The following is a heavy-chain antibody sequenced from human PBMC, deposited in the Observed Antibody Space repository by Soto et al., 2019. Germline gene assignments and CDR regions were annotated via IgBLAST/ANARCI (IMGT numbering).Heavy chain of an antibody. CDR3: ASATLRWYDY. CDR1: GGSVSSGSYY. V-gene: IGHV4-61*01. D-gene: IGHD4-17*01. J-gene: IGHJ4*02. CDR2: IYYSGST. Sequence: SETLSLTCTVSGGSVSSGSYYWSWIRQPPGKGLEWIGYIYYSGSTNYNPSLKSRVTISVDTSKNQFSLKLSSVTAADTAVYYCASATLRWYDYWGQGTLVTVSS.